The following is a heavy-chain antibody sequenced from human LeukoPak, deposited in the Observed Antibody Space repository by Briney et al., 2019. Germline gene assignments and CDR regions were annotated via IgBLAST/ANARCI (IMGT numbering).Heavy chain of an antibody. CDR3: ARAMSTFGGVRNYFDS. CDR2: IYYSGST. V-gene: IGHV4-59*01. Sequence: SETLSLTCTVSGGSISSYYWSWIRQPPGKGLEWIGYIYYSGSTNYNPSLKSRVTISVDTSKNQFSLKLSSVTAADTAVYYCARAMSTFGGVRNYFDSWGQGTLVTVSS. D-gene: IGHD3-16*01. J-gene: IGHJ4*02. CDR1: GGSISSYY.